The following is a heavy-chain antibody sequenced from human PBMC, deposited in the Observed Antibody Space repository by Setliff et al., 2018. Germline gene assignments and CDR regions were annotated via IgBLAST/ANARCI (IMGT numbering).Heavy chain of an antibody. J-gene: IGHJ4*02. V-gene: IGHV3-48*03. CDR3: ARSINGYQQRYDF. CDR1: GFIFRSYE. CDR2: INSGGSKR. Sequence: GGSLRLSCVASGFIFRSYEMNWVRQTPGKGLEWVSYINSGGSKRYYADSVEGRFTISRDNGKNSLFLQMNSVRVDDTAVYYCARSINGYQQRYDFWGQGALVTVSS. D-gene: IGHD5-18*01.